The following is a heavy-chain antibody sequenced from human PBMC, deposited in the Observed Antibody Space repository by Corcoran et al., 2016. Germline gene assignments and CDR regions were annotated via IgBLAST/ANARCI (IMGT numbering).Heavy chain of an antibody. CDR2: IKQDGSEK. CDR3: ARARSIAASGVDYYYYGMDV. D-gene: IGHD6-13*01. CDR1: GFTFSSYW. Sequence: EVQLVESGGGLVQPGGSLRLSCAASGFTFSSYWMSWVRQAPGKGLEWVANIKQDGSEKYYVDSVKGRFTISRDNAKNSLYLQMNSLRAEDTAVYYCARARSIAASGVDYYYYGMDVWGQGTTVTVSS. V-gene: IGHV3-7*01. J-gene: IGHJ6*02.